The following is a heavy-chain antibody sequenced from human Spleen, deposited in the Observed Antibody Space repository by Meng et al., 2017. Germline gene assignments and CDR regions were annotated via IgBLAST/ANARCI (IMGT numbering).Heavy chain of an antibody. CDR1: GYSFTSYW. J-gene: IGHJ4*02. V-gene: IGHV5-51*01. D-gene: IGHD6-13*01. CDR3: ARRSGSSWYEPFDF. Sequence: GESLKISCKGSGYSFTSYWIGWVRQMPGKGLELMGIIYPDDSDTTYSPSFQGQVIISADKSITTAYLQWTNMKASDTAIYYCARRSGSSWYEPFDFWGQGTLVTVSS. CDR2: IYPDDSDT.